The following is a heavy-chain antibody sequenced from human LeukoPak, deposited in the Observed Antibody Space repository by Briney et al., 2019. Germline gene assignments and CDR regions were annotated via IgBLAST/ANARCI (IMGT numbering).Heavy chain of an antibody. J-gene: IGHJ4*02. CDR1: GFTFSSYA. Sequence: GGSLRLSCAASGFTFSSYAMSWVRQAPGKGLGWASAISGSGGSTYYADSVKGRFTISRDNSKNTLYLQMNSLRAEDTAVYYCAKFGYSGYGYFDYWGQGTLVTVSS. CDR2: ISGSGGST. CDR3: AKFGYSGYGYFDY. V-gene: IGHV3-23*01. D-gene: IGHD5-12*01.